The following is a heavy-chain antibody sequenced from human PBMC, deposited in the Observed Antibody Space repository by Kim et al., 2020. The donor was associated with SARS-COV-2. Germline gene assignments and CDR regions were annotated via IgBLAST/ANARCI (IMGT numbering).Heavy chain of an antibody. V-gene: IGHV1-69*13. CDR3: ASFSYYDSSGYPGEMEDY. Sequence: SVKVSCKASGGTFSSYAISWVRQAPGQGLEWMGGIIPIFGTANYAQKFQGRVTITADESTSTAYMELSSLRSEDTAVYYCASFSYYDSSGYPGEMEDYWGQGTLVTVSS. J-gene: IGHJ4*02. D-gene: IGHD3-22*01. CDR2: IIPIFGTA. CDR1: GGTFSSYA.